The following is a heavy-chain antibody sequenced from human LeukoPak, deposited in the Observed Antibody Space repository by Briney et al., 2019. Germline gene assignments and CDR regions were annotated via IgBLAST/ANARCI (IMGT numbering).Heavy chain of an antibody. V-gene: IGHV4-4*07. CDR2: IYTSGST. J-gene: IGHJ4*02. D-gene: IGHD3-10*01. Sequence: SETLSLTCTVSGGSISSYYWSWIRQPAGKGLEWIGRIYTSGSTNYNPSLKSRVTMSVDTSKNQFSLNLRSVTAADTAVYYCARVAKGVPYFDYWGQGTLVTVSS. CDR3: ARVAKGVPYFDY. CDR1: GGSISSYY.